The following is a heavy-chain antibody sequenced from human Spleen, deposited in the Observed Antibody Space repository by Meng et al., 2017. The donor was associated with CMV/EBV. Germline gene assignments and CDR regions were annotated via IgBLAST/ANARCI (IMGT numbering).Heavy chain of an antibody. V-gene: IGHV3-7*01. CDR1: GFTFSSYW. D-gene: IGHD2-2*01. CDR3: AREGVVPAAIDY. CDR2: IKQDGSEK. Sequence: GESLKISCAASGFTFSSYWMSWVRQAPGKGLEWVANIKQDGSEKYYVDSVKGRCTISRDNAKNSLYLQMNSLRAEDTAVYYCAREGVVPAAIDYWGQGTLVTVSS. J-gene: IGHJ4*02.